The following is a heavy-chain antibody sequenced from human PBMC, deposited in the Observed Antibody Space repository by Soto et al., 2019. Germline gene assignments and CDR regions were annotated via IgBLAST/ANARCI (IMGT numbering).Heavy chain of an antibody. Sequence: QVQLVQSGAEVKKPGSSVKVSCKASGGTFSSYTISWVRQAPGQVLEWMGRIIPILGIANYAQKFQGRVTITADNPTSTAYMELSSLRSEDTAVYYCARICDGYNYDYWGQGTLVTVSS. J-gene: IGHJ4*02. CDR3: ARICDGYNYDY. D-gene: IGHD5-12*01. V-gene: IGHV1-69*02. CDR1: GGTFSSYT. CDR2: IIPILGIA.